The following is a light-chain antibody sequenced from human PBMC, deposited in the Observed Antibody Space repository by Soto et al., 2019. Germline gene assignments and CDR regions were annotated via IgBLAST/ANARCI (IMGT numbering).Light chain of an antibody. CDR2: YDD. V-gene: IGLV1-36*01. CDR3: AAWDDSLNSWV. J-gene: IGLJ3*02. CDR1: SSNIGNNA. Sequence: QSVLTQPPSVSEAPRQRVTISCSGDSSNIGNNAVNWYQQLPGKAPKLLIYYDDLLPSGVSDRFSGSKSGTSASLAISGLQFEDEADYYCAAWDDSLNSWVFGGGTKVTVL.